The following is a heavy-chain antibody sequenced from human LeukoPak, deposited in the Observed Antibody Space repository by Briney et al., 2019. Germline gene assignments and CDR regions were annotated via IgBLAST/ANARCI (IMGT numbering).Heavy chain of an antibody. V-gene: IGHV4-61*01. J-gene: IGHJ6*01. CDR3: ARDRDMDYYYYGMDV. CDR2: IYNTGST. Sequence: SETLSLTCTVSGGSISSSSYYWGWIRQPPGKGLEWIGYIYNTGSTNYNPSLKSRVTISVDTSKNQFSLKLSSVTAADTAVYYCARDRDMDYYYYGMDVWGQGTTVTVSS. CDR1: GGSISSSSYY.